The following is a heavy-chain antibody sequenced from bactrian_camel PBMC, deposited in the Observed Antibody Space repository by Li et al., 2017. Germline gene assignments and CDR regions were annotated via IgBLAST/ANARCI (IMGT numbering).Heavy chain of an antibody. V-gene: IGHV3S40*01. CDR1: GFTFSNYY. CDR3: ATGEGFDCSGAYCSLHY. D-gene: IGHD3*01. Sequence: DVQLVESGGGSVQAGGSLRLSCAASGFTFSNYYMSWVRQAPGKGLEWVSGINLGSTTYYADFVKGRFSISRDNAKNTVYLQMNSLKSEDTALYFCATGEGFDCSGAYCSLHYWGQGTQVTVS. CDR2: INLGSTT. J-gene: IGHJ4*01.